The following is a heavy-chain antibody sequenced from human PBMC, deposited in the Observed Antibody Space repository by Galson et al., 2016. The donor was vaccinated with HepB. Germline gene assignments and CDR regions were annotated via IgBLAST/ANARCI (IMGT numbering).Heavy chain of an antibody. CDR1: GDSVSSNSAA. Sequence: CAISGDSVSSNSAAWNWIRQSPSRGLEWLGRTYYRSKWYNDYAVSVKNRITFNPDTSKNQFSLQLNSVTPEDTATYYCARDYYGSGSYYKGYYYYGMDVWGQGTTVTVSS. V-gene: IGHV6-1*01. D-gene: IGHD3-10*01. J-gene: IGHJ6*02. CDR2: TYYRSKWYN. CDR3: ARDYYGSGSYYKGYYYYGMDV.